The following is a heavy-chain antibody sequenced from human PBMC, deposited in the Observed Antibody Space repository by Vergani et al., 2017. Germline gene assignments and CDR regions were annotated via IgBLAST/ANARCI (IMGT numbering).Heavy chain of an antibody. Sequence: QLQLQESGPGLVKPSETLSLTCTVSGGSISSSSYYWGWIRQPPGKGLEWIGEINHSGSTNYNPSLKSRVTISVDTSKNQFSLKLSSVTAADTAVYYCARKRRCSSSCGGRFDPWGQGTLVTVSS. CDR2: INHSGST. CDR3: ARKRRCSSSCGGRFDP. V-gene: IGHV4-39*07. CDR1: GGSISSSSYY. J-gene: IGHJ5*02. D-gene: IGHD6-13*01.